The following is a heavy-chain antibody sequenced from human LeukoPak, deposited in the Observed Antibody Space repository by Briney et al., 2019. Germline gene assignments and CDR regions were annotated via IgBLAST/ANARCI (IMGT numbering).Heavy chain of an antibody. CDR2: ISYDGSNK. CDR3: AKDWGREVGGPYFDY. Sequence: RRSLRLSCAASGFTFSSYGMQSARQAPGKGLEWVEVISYDGSNKYYAGSVKGRFTIARDNSKNTLYLQMNSLRAEDTAVYYCAKDWGREVGGPYFDYWGQGKLVTVSS. J-gene: IGHJ4*02. D-gene: IGHD3-16*01. CDR1: GFTFSSYG. V-gene: IGHV3-30*18.